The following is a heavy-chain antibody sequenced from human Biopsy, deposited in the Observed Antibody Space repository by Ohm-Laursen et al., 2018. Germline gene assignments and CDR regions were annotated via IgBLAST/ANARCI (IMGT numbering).Heavy chain of an antibody. CDR1: GYTFTDDQ. D-gene: IGHD2-21*02. CDR3: SREQHYYSA. V-gene: IGHV1-2*06. CDR2: VNPKKGDT. J-gene: IGHJ5*02. Sequence: ASVKVSCKTTGYTFTDDQIHWVREAPGQGLEWMGLVNPKKGDTRYAQKFQGRVTMTSDVSVATAYMELTGLTSDDTAVYFCSREQHYYSAWGQGTLVTVS.